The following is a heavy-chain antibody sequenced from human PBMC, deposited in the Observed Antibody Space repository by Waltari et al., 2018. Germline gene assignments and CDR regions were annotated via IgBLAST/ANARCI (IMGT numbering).Heavy chain of an antibody. CDR2: IYHSGST. CDR1: DYSISSGYF. V-gene: IGHV4-38-2*01. CDR3: ARAVGATFYFDY. J-gene: IGHJ4*02. D-gene: IGHD1-26*01. Sequence: QVQLQESGPGLVKPSETLSLTCAVSDYSISSGYFWGWIRQPPGKGLEWIGSIYHSGSTYYNPSLKSRVTISVDTSKNQFSLKLSSVTAADTAVYYCARAVGATFYFDYWGQGTLVTVSS.